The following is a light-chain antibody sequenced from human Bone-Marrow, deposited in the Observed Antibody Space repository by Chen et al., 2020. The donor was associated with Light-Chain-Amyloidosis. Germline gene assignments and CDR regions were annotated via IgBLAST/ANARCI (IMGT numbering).Light chain of an antibody. V-gene: IGKV4-1*01. J-gene: IGKJ1*01. CDR1: QNMLHYSDNHNY. Sequence: DIVMTQSPDSLTVSLGERATINCKSSQNMLHYSDNHNYLAWYQQRPGQRPKLLFYWASTRESGVPDRFSGSGSGTDFTLTISSLQAEDVAVYYCQQYYDTPPTFGQGTKVEVK. CDR3: QQYYDTPPT. CDR2: WAS.